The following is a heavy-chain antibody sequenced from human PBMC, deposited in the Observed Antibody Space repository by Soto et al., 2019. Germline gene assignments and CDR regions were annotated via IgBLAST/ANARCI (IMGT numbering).Heavy chain of an antibody. CDR3: ARGGGSTKVDY. J-gene: IGHJ4*02. CDR2: TSNSGST. Sequence: QVQLQESGPGLVKPSQTLSLTCTVSGGSITSSGYYWSWIRQHPGEGLEWIGFTSNSGSTSYKPSLQSRVTISVDTSSNQFSLTLKSVTAADPAVYYCARGGGSTKVDYWGQGTLVTVSP. V-gene: IGHV4-31*03. CDR1: GGSITSSGYY. D-gene: IGHD2-2*01.